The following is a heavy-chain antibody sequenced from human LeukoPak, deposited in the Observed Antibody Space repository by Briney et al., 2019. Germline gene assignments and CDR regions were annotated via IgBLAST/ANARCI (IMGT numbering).Heavy chain of an antibody. CDR1: GYTFTSYG. Sequence: ASVKVSCKASGYTFTSYGISWVRQAPGQGLEGMGWISAYNGNTNYAQKLQGRVTMTTDTSTSTAYMELRSLRSDDTAVYYCARDAYCTNGVCYLRYWGQGTLVTVSS. D-gene: IGHD2-8*01. J-gene: IGHJ4*02. CDR3: ARDAYCTNGVCYLRY. V-gene: IGHV1-18*01. CDR2: ISAYNGNT.